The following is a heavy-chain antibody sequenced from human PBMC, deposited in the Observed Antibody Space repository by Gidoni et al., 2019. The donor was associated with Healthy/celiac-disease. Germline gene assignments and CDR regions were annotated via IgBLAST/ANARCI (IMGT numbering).Heavy chain of an antibody. J-gene: IGHJ3*02. V-gene: IGHV3-48*01. CDR2: ISSSSSTI. CDR1: GFTFSSYS. CDR3: ARDSAPVTATRFDI. Sequence: EVQLVESGGGLVQPGGSLRLSCAASGFTFSSYSMNWVRQAPGKGLEWVSYISSSSSTIYYADSVKGRLTISRDNAKNSLYLQMNSLRAEDTAVYYCARDSAPVTATRFDIWGQGTMVTVSS. D-gene: IGHD2-21*02.